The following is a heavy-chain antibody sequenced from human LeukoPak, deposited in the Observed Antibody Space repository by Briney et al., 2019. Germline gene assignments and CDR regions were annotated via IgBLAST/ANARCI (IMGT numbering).Heavy chain of an antibody. CDR2: ISSSSSTI. CDR3: ARVLSGSYFY. D-gene: IGHD1-26*01. V-gene: IGHV3-48*01. J-gene: IGHJ4*02. Sequence: GGSLRLSCAASGFTFSSYAMSWVRQAPGKGLEWVSYISSSSSTIYYADSVKGRFTISRDNAKNSLYLQINSLRAEDTAVYYCARVLSGSYFYWGQGTLVTVSS. CDR1: GFTFSSYA.